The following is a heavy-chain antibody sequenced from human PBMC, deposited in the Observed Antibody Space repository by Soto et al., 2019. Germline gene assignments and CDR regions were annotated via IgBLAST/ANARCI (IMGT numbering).Heavy chain of an antibody. J-gene: IGHJ4*02. CDR3: ARHEAGWYFDS. V-gene: IGHV4-39*01. D-gene: IGHD6-25*01. CDR1: RGSISSGTNY. CDR2: IYYSGST. Sequence: SETLSLTCPVSRGSISSGTNYWAWLRQPPGKGLEWIANIYYSGSTFYNPSLKSRVTISLDTSKNQFSLKLRSVTAADTAVYYCARHEAGWYFDSWGQGTLVTVSS.